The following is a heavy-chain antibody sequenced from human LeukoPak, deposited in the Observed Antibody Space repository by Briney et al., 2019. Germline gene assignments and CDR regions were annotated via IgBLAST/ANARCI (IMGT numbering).Heavy chain of an antibody. Sequence: GGSLRLSCAASGFTFSSYGMHWVRQAPGKGLEWVAVISYDGSNKYYADSVKGRFTISRDNSKNTLYLQMNSLRAEDTAVYYCAKDIVPYDSSGYFDYWGQGTLVTVSS. D-gene: IGHD3-22*01. CDR2: ISYDGSNK. CDR3: AKDIVPYDSSGYFDY. CDR1: GFTFSSYG. J-gene: IGHJ4*02. V-gene: IGHV3-30*18.